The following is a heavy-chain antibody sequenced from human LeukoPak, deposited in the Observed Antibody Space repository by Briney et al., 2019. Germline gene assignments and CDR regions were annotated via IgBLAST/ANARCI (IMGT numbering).Heavy chain of an antibody. CDR3: ARGGDYAGAFDI. V-gene: IGHV4-59*12. D-gene: IGHD4-17*01. CDR1: GGSIRNYY. J-gene: IGHJ3*02. Sequence: SETLSLTCTVSGGSIRNYYWSWIRQPPGKGLEWIGYIYYSGNTNQNPSLKSRVTISVDTSKNQFSLKLSSVTAADTAVYYCARGGDYAGAFDIWGQGTMVTVSS. CDR2: IYYSGNT.